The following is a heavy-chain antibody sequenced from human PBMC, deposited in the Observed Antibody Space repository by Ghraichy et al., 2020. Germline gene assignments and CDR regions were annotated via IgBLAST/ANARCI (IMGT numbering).Heavy chain of an antibody. Sequence: GGSLRLSCAASGFTFSSYAMGWVRQAPGKGLEWVSAITGSGDNTQYADSVKGRFTFSRDNSKNTLYLQLSSLRDEDTAVYYCAKYSSHWWNDVLDIWGQGTMVTVSS. CDR2: ITGSGDNT. CDR3: AKYSSHWWNDVLDI. D-gene: IGHD2-8*02. CDR1: GFTFSSYA. V-gene: IGHV3-23*01. J-gene: IGHJ3*02.